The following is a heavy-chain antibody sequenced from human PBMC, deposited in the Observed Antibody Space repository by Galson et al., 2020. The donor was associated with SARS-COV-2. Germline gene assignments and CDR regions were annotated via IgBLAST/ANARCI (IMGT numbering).Heavy chain of an antibody. CDR1: GYTFTGYY. CDR2: INPNSGGT. CDR3: ARRAQVATMSDYYYYMDV. D-gene: IGHD5-12*01. Sequence: ASVKVSCKASGYTFTGYYMHWVRQAPGQGLEWMGWINPNSGGTNYAQKFQGWVTMTRDTSISTAYMELSRLRSEDTAVYYCARRAQVATMSDYYYYMDVWGKGTTVTVSS. J-gene: IGHJ6*03. V-gene: IGHV1-2*04.